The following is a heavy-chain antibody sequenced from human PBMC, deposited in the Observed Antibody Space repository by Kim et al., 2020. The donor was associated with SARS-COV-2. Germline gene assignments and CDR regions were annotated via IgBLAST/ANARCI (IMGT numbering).Heavy chain of an antibody. Sequence: SETLSLTCTVSGGSISSYYWSWIRQPPGKGLEWIGYFYYSGSTNYNPSLKSRVTISVDTSKNQFSLKLSSVTAADTAVYYCARSIAVAAFDIWGQGTMVTVSS. CDR1: GGSISSYY. CDR2: FYYSGST. D-gene: IGHD6-19*01. V-gene: IGHV4-59*01. CDR3: ARSIAVAAFDI. J-gene: IGHJ3*02.